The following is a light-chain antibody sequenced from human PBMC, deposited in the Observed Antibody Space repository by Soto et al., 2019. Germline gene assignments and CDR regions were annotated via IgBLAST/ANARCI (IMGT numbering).Light chain of an antibody. CDR3: QESYSVTIFT. Sequence: DIQMTQSPSSLSASVGDRVTITCRASQDISNYLNWYQQKPGKAPELLIYAASSLQSGVPSRFSGSGSGTDFTLTISSLQHEDFATYYCQESYSVTIFTFGPGTNVDIK. CDR1: QDISNY. V-gene: IGKV1-39*01. CDR2: AAS. J-gene: IGKJ3*01.